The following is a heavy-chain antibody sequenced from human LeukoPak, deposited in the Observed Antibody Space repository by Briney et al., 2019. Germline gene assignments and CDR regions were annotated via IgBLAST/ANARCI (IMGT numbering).Heavy chain of an antibody. CDR2: INPSGGST. CDR3: ARDQAAAAPSTLDY. Sequence: ASVKVSCKASGYTFTSYGISWVRQAPGQGLEWMGIINPSGGSTSYAQKFQGRVTMTRDTPTSTVYMELSSLRSEDTAVYYCARDQAAAAPSTLDYWGQGTLVTVSS. J-gene: IGHJ4*02. CDR1: GYTFTSYG. V-gene: IGHV1-46*01. D-gene: IGHD6-13*01.